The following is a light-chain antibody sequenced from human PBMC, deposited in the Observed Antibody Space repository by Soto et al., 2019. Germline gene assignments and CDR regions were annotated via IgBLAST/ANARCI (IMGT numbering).Light chain of an antibody. CDR3: SSYTSSSTPYV. CDR2: DVS. J-gene: IGLJ1*01. Sequence: QSVLTQPASVSGSPGQSITISCTGTSSDVGAYNYVSWYQQQPGKVPKLMIYDVSNRPSGVSNRFSGSKSGNTASLTISGLQAEDEADYYCSSYTSSSTPYVLGTGTKVTVL. CDR1: SSDVGAYNY. V-gene: IGLV2-14*01.